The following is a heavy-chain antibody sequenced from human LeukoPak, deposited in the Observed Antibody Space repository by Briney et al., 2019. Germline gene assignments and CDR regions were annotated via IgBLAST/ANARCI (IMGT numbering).Heavy chain of an antibody. V-gene: IGHV3-20*04. CDR2: INWNGGST. CDR3: AKSGYNRFDY. D-gene: IGHD5-24*01. Sequence: PGGSLRLSCAASGFTFDDYGMSWVRQAPGKGLEWVSGINWNGGSTGYADSVKGRFTISRDNSKNTLILQMNSLRAEDTAVYYCAKSGYNRFDYWGQGILVTVSS. J-gene: IGHJ4*02. CDR1: GFTFDDYG.